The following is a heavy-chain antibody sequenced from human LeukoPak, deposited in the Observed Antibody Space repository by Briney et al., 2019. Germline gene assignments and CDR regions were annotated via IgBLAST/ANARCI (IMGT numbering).Heavy chain of an antibody. J-gene: IGHJ4*02. D-gene: IGHD3-10*01. CDR2: IYPGDSDT. CDR3: ARVSQSYYCGSGSWYFDY. CDR1: GYSFTSYW. Sequence: HGESLKISCKGSGYSFTSYWIGWVRQMPGKGLEWMGIIYPGDSDTRYSPSFQGQVTISAGKSISTAYLQWSSLKASDTAMYYCARVSQSYYCGSGSWYFDYWGQGTLVTVSS. V-gene: IGHV5-51*01.